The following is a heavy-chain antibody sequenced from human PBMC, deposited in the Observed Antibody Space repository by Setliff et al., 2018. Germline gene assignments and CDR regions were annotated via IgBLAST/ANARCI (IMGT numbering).Heavy chain of an antibody. Sequence: ASVKVSCKASGYSFSSNAFHWVRQAPGQTLEWMGWIHAGSSNTLYSQRFQDRITISRDTSATTVHMELSSLRSDDTAVYYCATNPRYTNSQLDYWGPGTLVTVSS. D-gene: IGHD6-6*01. CDR3: ATNPRYTNSQLDY. J-gene: IGHJ4*02. V-gene: IGHV1-3*01. CDR1: GYSFSSNA. CDR2: IHAGSSNT.